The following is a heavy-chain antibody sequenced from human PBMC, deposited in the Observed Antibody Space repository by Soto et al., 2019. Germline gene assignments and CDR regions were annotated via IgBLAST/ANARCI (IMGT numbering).Heavy chain of an antibody. V-gene: IGHV3-11*06. D-gene: IGHD4-4*01. CDR1: GFTFSDYY. CDR2: ISSASDYS. J-gene: IGHJ5*02. Sequence: PGGSLRLSCTASGFTFSDYYMSWIRQAPGKGLEWISYISSASDYSTYADSVKGRFTISRDNAKNSLYLQLNSVRPDDTALYFCARHDYSNEHWFDTWGLGTAVTVSS. CDR3: ARHDYSNEHWFDT.